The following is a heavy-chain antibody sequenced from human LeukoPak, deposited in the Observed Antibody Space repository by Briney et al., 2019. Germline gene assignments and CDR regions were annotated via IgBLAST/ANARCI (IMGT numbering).Heavy chain of an antibody. J-gene: IGHJ5*02. V-gene: IGHV1-69*04. D-gene: IGHD3-3*01. CDR3: ARDYPTRDYDFWSGRNVNWFDP. Sequence: SVKASCKASGGTFSSYAISWVRQAPGQGLEWMGRIIPIFGIANYAQKFQGRVTITADKSTSTAYMELSSLRSEDTAVYYCARDYPTRDYDFWSGRNVNWFDPWGQGTLVTVSS. CDR2: IIPIFGIA. CDR1: GGTFSSYA.